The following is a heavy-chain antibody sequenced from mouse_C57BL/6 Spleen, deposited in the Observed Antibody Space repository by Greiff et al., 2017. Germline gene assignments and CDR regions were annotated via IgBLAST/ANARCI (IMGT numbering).Heavy chain of an antibody. CDR1: GYTFTSYW. D-gene: IGHD2-3*01. Sequence: QVQLQQPGAELVRPGTSVKLSCKASGYTFTSYWMNWVKQRPGHGLEWIGVIDPSDSYTNYNEKFKGKATLTVDTSSSTAYMQLSSLTSEDSAVYYCANSYGYYSWYWGQVTTLTVAT. V-gene: IGHV1-59*01. CDR3: ANSYGYYSWY. CDR2: IDPSDSYT. J-gene: IGHJ2*01.